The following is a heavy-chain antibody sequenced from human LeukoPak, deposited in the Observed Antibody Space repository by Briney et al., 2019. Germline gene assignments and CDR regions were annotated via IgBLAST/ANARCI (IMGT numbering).Heavy chain of an antibody. CDR2: VSSSGSYI. V-gene: IGHV3-21*01. J-gene: IGHJ6*02. CDR1: GFTFSKYS. CDR3: ARAPEGYYYYYGMDV. D-gene: IGHD1-14*01. Sequence: GGSLRLSCAASGFTFSKYSMNWVRQAPGKGLEWVSCVSSSGSYIYYADSVKGRFTISRDNAKNSLYLQMNSLRAEDTAVYYCARAPEGYYYYYGMDVWGQGTTVTVSS.